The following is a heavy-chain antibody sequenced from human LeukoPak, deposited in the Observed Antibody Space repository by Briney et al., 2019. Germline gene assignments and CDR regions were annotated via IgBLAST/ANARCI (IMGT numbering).Heavy chain of an antibody. D-gene: IGHD3-9*01. CDR2: ISSKRYGGTT. Sequence: AGRSLRLSCTTSGFTFGESVMSWFRQAPGKGLERVGFISSKRYGGTTQYAASVKGRFTISRDDSKSIAYLQMNSLKTEDTAVYFCARSYDVLAAYFPPDYWGQGTLVTVSS. V-gene: IGHV3-49*03. CDR3: ARSYDVLAAYFPPDY. J-gene: IGHJ4*02. CDR1: GFTFGESV.